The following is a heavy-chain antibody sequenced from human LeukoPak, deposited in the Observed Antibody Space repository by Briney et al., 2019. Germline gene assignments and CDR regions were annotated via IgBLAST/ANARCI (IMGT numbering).Heavy chain of an antibody. Sequence: ASVKVSCKASGGTFSIYAISWVRQAPGQGLEWMGRIIPIFGTANYAQKFQGRVTITTDESTSTAYMELSSLRSEDTAVYYCARDLVGATVDYWGQGTLVTVSS. D-gene: IGHD1-26*01. CDR1: GGTFSIYA. CDR2: IIPIFGTA. CDR3: ARDLVGATVDY. J-gene: IGHJ4*02. V-gene: IGHV1-69*05.